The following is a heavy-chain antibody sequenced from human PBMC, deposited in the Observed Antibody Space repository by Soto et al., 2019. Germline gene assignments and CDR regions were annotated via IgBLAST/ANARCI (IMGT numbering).Heavy chain of an antibody. CDR3: ARWGRIAARPNWFDP. CDR2: INHSGST. Sequence: QVQLQQWGAGLLKPSETLSLTCAVYGGSFSGYYWSWIRQPPGKGLEWIGEINHSGSTNYNPSLKSRVTISVDTSTHQFSLKLSSVTAPDTAVYYCARWGRIAARPNWFDPWGQGTLVTVSS. D-gene: IGHD6-6*01. CDR1: GGSFSGYY. J-gene: IGHJ5*02. V-gene: IGHV4-34*01.